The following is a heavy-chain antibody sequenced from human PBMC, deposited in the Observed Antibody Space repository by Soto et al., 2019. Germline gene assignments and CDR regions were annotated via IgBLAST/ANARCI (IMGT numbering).Heavy chain of an antibody. D-gene: IGHD3-10*01. CDR1: GFTFSSYA. Sequence: EVQLLESGGGLVQPGGSLRLSCAASGFTFSSYAMSWVRQAPGKGLEWVSAISGSGGSTYYADSVKGRFTISRDNSKNTLYLQMNSLRAEDTALYYCARDRVTMVRGVIITRKGFDYWGQGTLVTVSS. V-gene: IGHV3-23*01. CDR3: ARDRVTMVRGVIITRKGFDY. J-gene: IGHJ4*02. CDR2: ISGSGGST.